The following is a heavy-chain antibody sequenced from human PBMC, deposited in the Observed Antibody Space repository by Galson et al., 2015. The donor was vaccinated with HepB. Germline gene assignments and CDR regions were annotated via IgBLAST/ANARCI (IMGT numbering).Heavy chain of an antibody. Sequence: SETLSLTCAVYGGSFSGYYWSWIRQPPGKGLEWIGEINHSGSTNYNPSLKSRVTISADTSKNQFSLKLSSVTAADTAVYYCARGWFGIAARLVWFDPWGQGTLVTVSS. CDR2: INHSGST. CDR3: ARGWFGIAARLVWFDP. CDR1: GGSFSGYY. V-gene: IGHV4-34*01. J-gene: IGHJ5*02. D-gene: IGHD6-6*01.